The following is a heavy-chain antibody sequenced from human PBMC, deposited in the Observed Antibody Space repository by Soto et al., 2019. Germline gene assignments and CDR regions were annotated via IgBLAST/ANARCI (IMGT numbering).Heavy chain of an antibody. CDR2: IDPNSGVT. CDR3: ATVLRSSTSRVSDFDP. CDR1: DYYFPGYN. V-gene: IGHV1-2*02. Sequence: ASVKFSCKAYDYYFPGYNIHWVRQAPGQGLEWMGWIDPNSGVTNYAQKFQGRVTMTGDTSISTAYLEVKKLRSDDTALYYCATVLRSSTSRVSDFDPWAREPRSPSPQ. J-gene: IGHJ5*02. D-gene: IGHD2-2*01.